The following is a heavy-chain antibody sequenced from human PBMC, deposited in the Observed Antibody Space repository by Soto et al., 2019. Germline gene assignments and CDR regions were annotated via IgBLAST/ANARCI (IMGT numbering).Heavy chain of an antibody. D-gene: IGHD3-10*01. CDR3: ARTSLVRGVIHL. J-gene: IGHJ4*02. Sequence: QVQLQQWGAGLLKPSETLSLTCAVYGGSFRGYYWSWIRQPPGKGLEWIGEINHSGSTNYNPSLKSRVTISVATSKNPCSLRLSSVTAADTAVYYCARTSLVRGVIHLWGQGTLVTVSS. CDR2: INHSGST. V-gene: IGHV4-34*01. CDR1: GGSFRGYY.